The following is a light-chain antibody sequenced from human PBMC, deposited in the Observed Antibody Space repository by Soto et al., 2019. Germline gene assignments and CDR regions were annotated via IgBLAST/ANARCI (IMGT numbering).Light chain of an antibody. J-gene: IGKJ1*01. CDR3: QQYVSTGT. Sequence: FRQWPSVLSLNQGERATLFCRASQTVRNSYLAWYQQRPGQAPRLLIYGASRRATGIPDRFSGSGSGTDFTLTISRLEPEDCAVYYCQQYVSTGTFGQGTIV. CDR1: QTVRNSY. V-gene: IGKV3-20*01. CDR2: GAS.